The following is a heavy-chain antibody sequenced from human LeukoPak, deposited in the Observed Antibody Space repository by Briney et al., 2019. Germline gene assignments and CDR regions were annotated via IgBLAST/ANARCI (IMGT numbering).Heavy chain of an antibody. CDR3: ARIWDRYGFMDY. J-gene: IGHJ4*02. D-gene: IGHD5-18*01. CDR1: GYSFTSYY. Sequence: EASVKVSCRASGYSFTSYYIHWVRQAPGQGLGWMGIINPSDGSTTYAQKFQGRVTMTRDTSTSTVYMELSSLRSDDTAVFYCARIWDRYGFMDYWGQGTLVTVSS. V-gene: IGHV1-46*01. CDR2: INPSDGST.